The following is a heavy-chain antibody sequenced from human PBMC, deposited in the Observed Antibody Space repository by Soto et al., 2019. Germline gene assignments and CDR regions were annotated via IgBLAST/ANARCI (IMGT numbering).Heavy chain of an antibody. Sequence: GGSLRLSCVGSGFTFSSYGMHWVRQAPGKGLECVAVISDTGSSHYYAASVEGRFTISRENSKNTLSLHMDRLRVEDTAVYYCAKDRGGDCPDNSCYFGADYWGQGTPVTVPQ. CDR3: AKDRGGDCPDNSCYFGADY. V-gene: IGHV3-30*18. D-gene: IGHD2-2*01. J-gene: IGHJ4*02. CDR2: ISDTGSSH. CDR1: GFTFSSYG.